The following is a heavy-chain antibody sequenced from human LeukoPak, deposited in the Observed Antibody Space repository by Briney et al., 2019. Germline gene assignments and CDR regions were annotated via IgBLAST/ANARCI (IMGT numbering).Heavy chain of an antibody. Sequence: SETLSLTCAVYGGSFSGYYWSWIRQPPGKGLEWIGEINHSGSTNYNPSLKSRVTISVDTSKNQFSLKLSSVTAADTAVYYCAREGAYRTYGDYSPFDFWGQGTLVTVSS. J-gene: IGHJ5*01. CDR1: GGSFSGYY. CDR2: INHSGST. D-gene: IGHD4-17*01. CDR3: AREGAYRTYGDYSPFDF. V-gene: IGHV4-34*01.